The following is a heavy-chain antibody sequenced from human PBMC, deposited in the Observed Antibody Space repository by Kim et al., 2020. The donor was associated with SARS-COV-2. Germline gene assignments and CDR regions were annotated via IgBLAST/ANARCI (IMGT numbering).Heavy chain of an antibody. J-gene: IGHJ4*02. Sequence: YAQKIQERATITRDMSTSTAYMELSRLRSEDTAVYYCAATSGATNNNFDYWGQGTLVTVSS. CDR3: AATSGATNNNFDY. D-gene: IGHD2-2*01. V-gene: IGHV1-58*01.